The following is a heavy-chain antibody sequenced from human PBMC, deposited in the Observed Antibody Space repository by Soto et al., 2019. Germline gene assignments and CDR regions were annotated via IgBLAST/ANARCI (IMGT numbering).Heavy chain of an antibody. V-gene: IGHV5-51*01. Sequence: ESLKISCKGSGYSFTNYWIGWVRQMPGKGLEWMAIIYPGDSDTRYSPSFQGQVTISADKSISTAYLQWSSLKASDTAMYYCARQNYHGSGNYYGMDVWGQGTTVTVSS. CDR3: ARQNYHGSGNYYGMDV. J-gene: IGHJ6*02. CDR1: GYSFTNYW. CDR2: IYPGDSDT. D-gene: IGHD3-10*01.